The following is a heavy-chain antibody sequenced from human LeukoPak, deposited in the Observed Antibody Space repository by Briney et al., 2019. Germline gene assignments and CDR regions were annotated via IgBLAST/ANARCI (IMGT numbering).Heavy chain of an antibody. V-gene: IGHV1-2*02. CDR3: ARTLPDEQTPDTLHAFDL. D-gene: IGHD1-14*01. CDR2: INPNSGGT. J-gene: IGHJ3*01. Sequence: ASVKVSCKASGYTFTGYYMHWVRQAPGQGLEWMGWINPNSGGTNYAQKFQGRVTMTRDTSITTAYMELSRLKSDDTAVYYCARTLPDEQTPDTLHAFDLWGQGTMVTVSS. CDR1: GYTFTGYY.